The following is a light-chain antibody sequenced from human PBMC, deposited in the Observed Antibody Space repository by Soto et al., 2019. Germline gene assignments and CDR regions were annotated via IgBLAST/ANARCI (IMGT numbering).Light chain of an antibody. CDR1: ALPNQY. CDR2: KDT. V-gene: IGLV3-25*03. CDR3: QSSDSSGAYLVV. Sequence: SSELTQPPSVSVSPGQTARITCSGDALPNQYAYWYQQKPGQAPVVVIYKDTERPSGIPERFSGSSSGTTVTLTISGVQAEDEADYYCQSSDSSGAYLVVFGGGTQLTVL. J-gene: IGLJ2*01.